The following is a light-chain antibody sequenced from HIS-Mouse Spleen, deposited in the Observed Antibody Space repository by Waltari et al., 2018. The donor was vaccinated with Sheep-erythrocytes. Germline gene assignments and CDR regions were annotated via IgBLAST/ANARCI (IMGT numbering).Light chain of an antibody. V-gene: IGKV3-11*01. CDR3: QQRSNWYT. J-gene: IGKJ2*01. CDR2: DAS. Sequence: EIVLTHSPAPLSSSPGVRATLSCTASPSVSSYLAWYQQKPGQAPRLLIYDASNRATGIPARFSGSGSGTDFTLTISSLEPEDFAVYYCQQRSNWYTFGQGTKLEIK. CDR1: PSVSSY.